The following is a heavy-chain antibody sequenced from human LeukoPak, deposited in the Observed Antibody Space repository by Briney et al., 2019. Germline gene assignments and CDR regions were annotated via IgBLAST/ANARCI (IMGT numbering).Heavy chain of an antibody. CDR2: INPDSGDT. CDR1: GYTFTGYN. Sequence: GASVKVSCKASGYTFTGYNIHWVRQAPGQGLEWMGWINPDSGDTLYGQNFQGRVTLTRDTSITTAYMDLSSLRSDDTAVYYCTRDVYNWNGDYWGQGTPVTVSS. D-gene: IGHD1-1*01. CDR3: TRDVYNWNGDY. V-gene: IGHV1-2*02. J-gene: IGHJ4*02.